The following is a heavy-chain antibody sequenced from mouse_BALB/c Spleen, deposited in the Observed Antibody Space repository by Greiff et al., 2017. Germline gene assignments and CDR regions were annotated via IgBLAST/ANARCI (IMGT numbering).Heavy chain of an antibody. CDR1: GYAFSSYW. CDR3: ARDDYFDY. CDR2: IYPGDGDI. V-gene: IGHV1-80*01. D-gene: IGHD2-3*01. J-gene: IGHJ2*01. Sequence: LVESGAELVRPGSSVKISCKASGYAFSSYWMNWVKQRPGQGLEWIGQIYPGDGDINYNGKFKGKATLTADKSSSTAYMQLSSLTSEDSAVYFCARDDYFDYWGQGTTLTVSS.